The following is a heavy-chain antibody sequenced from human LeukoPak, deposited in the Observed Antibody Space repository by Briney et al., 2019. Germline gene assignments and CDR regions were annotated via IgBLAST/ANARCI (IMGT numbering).Heavy chain of an antibody. Sequence: GGSLRLSCAASGFTFSNYGMSWVRQAPGKGLEWVSAISGSGGTTYYADSVKGRFTISRDNSENTLYLQMNSLRAEDTAVYYCAKRDRTVTHAFDIWGQGTMVTVSS. CDR2: ISGSGGTT. D-gene: IGHD4-17*01. V-gene: IGHV3-23*01. J-gene: IGHJ3*02. CDR1: GFTFSNYG. CDR3: AKRDRTVTHAFDI.